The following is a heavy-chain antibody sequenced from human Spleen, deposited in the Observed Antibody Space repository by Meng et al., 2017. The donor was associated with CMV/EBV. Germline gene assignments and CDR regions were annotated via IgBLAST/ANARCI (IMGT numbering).Heavy chain of an antibody. D-gene: IGHD3-3*01. CDR3: ARELFGVVPGGMDV. V-gene: IGHV3-33*01. CDR2: IWFDGSNE. J-gene: IGHJ6*02. Sequence: GESLKISCAASGFTFSSYGMHWVRQAPGKGLEWVAVIWFDGSNEDYADSVKGRFTISRDNAKNSLYLQMNSLRAEDTAVYYCARELFGVVPGGMDVWGQGTTVTVSS. CDR1: GFTFSSYG.